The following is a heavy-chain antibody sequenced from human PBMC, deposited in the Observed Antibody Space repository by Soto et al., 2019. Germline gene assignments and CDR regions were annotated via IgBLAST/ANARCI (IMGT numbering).Heavy chain of an antibody. Sequence: QVQLVQSGAEVKKPGASVKVSCKASGYTFTSYAISWVRQAPGQGLEWMGWVSAYNGNTHYAQKLQGRVTMTTDTAPRIAYVELWSVRSEDTAVYFCEWGAPPEDYRGQGTLVTVSS. CDR1: GYTFTSYA. CDR2: VSAYNGNT. D-gene: IGHD1-26*01. V-gene: IGHV1-18*01. J-gene: IGHJ4*02. CDR3: EWGAPPEDY.